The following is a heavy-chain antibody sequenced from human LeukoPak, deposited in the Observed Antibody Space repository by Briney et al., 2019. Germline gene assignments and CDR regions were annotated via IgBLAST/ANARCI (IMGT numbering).Heavy chain of an antibody. CDR2: ISSSGSTI. D-gene: IGHD6-13*01. Sequence: GGSLRLSCAASGFTFSSYEMNWVRQAPGKGLEWVSYISSSGSTIYYADSVKGRFTISRDNAKNSLYLQMNSLRAEDTAVYYCARGRAAPYYFDYWGQGTLVTVSS. V-gene: IGHV3-48*03. CDR3: ARGRAAPYYFDY. J-gene: IGHJ4*02. CDR1: GFTFSSYE.